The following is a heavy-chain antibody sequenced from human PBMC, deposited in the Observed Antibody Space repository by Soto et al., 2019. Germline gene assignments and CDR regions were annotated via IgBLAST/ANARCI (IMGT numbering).Heavy chain of an antibody. CDR1: GYTLTELS. D-gene: IGHD2-2*01. Sequence: GASVKVSCKVSGYTLTELSMHWVRQAPGKGLEWMGGFDPEDGETIYAQKFQGRVTMTEDTSTDTAYMELSSLRSEDTAVYYCATRGPLGSIVVVPAAMRNYYYYYMDFWGKGTRSPSP. CDR3: ATRGPLGSIVVVPAAMRNYYYYYMDF. V-gene: IGHV1-24*01. CDR2: FDPEDGET. J-gene: IGHJ6*03.